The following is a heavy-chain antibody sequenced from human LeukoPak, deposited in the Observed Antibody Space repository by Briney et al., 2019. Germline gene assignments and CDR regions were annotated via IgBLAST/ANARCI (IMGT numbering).Heavy chain of an antibody. D-gene: IGHD2/OR15-2a*01. CDR1: GFTFSSYG. CDR3: AKGNPNDY. Sequence: SGGSLRLSCAASGFTFSSYGMHWVRQAPGKGLEWVAFIRNDESNKYYTDSVKGRFTISRDNSNNTLYLQMNSLRAEDTAVYFCAKGNPNDYWGQGTLVTVSS. CDR2: IRNDESNK. J-gene: IGHJ4*02. V-gene: IGHV3-30*02.